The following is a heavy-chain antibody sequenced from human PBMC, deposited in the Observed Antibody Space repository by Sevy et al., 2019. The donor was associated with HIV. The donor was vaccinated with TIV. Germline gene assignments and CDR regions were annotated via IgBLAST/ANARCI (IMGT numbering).Heavy chain of an antibody. CDR1: GFTPSTYG. Sequence: GGSLRLSCAASGFTPSTYGMHWVRQAPGKGLEWVAVIGYDGSNIYYADSVKGRFTISRDIAKNTLHLQMNSLRAEDTAVYYCARDLEFYDYGDYGPAFMPDYWGQGTLVTVSS. CDR3: ARDLEFYDYGDYGPAFMPDY. J-gene: IGHJ4*02. CDR2: IGYDGSNI. D-gene: IGHD4-17*01. V-gene: IGHV3-33*01.